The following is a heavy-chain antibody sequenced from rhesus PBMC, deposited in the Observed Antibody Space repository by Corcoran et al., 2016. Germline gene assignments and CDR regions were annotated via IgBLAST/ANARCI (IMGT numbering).Heavy chain of an antibody. CDR1: GGSISDSYR. CDR3: ARGVGAAAGIDY. Sequence: QVQLQQWGEGLVKPSETLSLTCAVSGGSISDSYRWSWIRQPPGKGLEWIGYIYGSSTSPNYHPSLKSRVPYSKDTSQDQFSLQLSSVTAADTDVYYCARGVGAAAGIDYWGQGVLVTVSS. D-gene: IGHD6-25*01. V-gene: IGHV4S10*01. J-gene: IGHJ4*01. CDR2: IYGSSTSP.